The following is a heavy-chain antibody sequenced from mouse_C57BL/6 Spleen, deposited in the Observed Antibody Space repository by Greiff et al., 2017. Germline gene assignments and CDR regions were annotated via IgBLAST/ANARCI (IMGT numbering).Heavy chain of an antibody. CDR2: IDPSDSYT. D-gene: IGHD2-12*01. Sequence: VQLQQPGAELVRPGTSVKLSCKASGYTFTSYWMHWVKQRPGQGLEWIGVIDPSDSYTNYNQKFKGKATLTVDTSSSTAYMQLSILTSEDSAVYDCARLRYYSEGYYFDYWGKGTTLTVSS. CDR3: ARLRYYSEGYYFDY. CDR1: GYTFTSYW. V-gene: IGHV1-59*01. J-gene: IGHJ2*01.